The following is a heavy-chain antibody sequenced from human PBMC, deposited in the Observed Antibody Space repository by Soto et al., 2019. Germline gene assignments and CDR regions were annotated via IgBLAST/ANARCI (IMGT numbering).Heavy chain of an antibody. CDR1: GFTFSSYA. CDR2: ISYDGSNK. CDR3: ARDQYSCGWRYCAY. Sequence: QVQLVESGGGVVQPGRSLRLSCAASGFTFSSYAMHWVRQAPGKGLEWVAVISYDGSNKYYADSVKGRFTISRDNSKNTLYLQMTSPRAHATAVSYCARDQYSCGWRYCAYWGRGTLVTVSS. V-gene: IGHV3-30-3*01. J-gene: IGHJ4*01. D-gene: IGHD6-19*01.